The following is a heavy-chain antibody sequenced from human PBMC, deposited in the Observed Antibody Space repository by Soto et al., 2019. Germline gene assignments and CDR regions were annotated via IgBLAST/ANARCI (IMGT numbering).Heavy chain of an antibody. CDR3: AKRGGTSCLDS. CDR2: ITSRGDNT. J-gene: IGHJ4*02. D-gene: IGHD3-16*01. Sequence: EVQLLESGGGLVQPGGSLRLSCAASGFTFSSFAMSWVRQTPGKGLEWVSAITSRGDNTYYADSVKGRFTISRDNSKNTRYLQMDTLRVDDTAVYYCAKRGGTSCLDSWGQGTLVTISS. CDR1: GFTFSSFA. V-gene: IGHV3-23*01.